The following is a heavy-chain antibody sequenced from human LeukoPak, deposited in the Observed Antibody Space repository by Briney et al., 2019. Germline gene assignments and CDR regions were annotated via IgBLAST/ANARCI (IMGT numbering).Heavy chain of an antibody. D-gene: IGHD1-26*01. CDR1: GFTFSSYA. CDR2: ISYDGSNK. Sequence: PGGSLRLSCAASGFTFSSYAMHWVRQAPGKGLEWVAVISYDGSNKYYADSVKGRFTISRDNSENTLYLQMNSLRAEDTAVYYXAGRGSLRYFDYWGQGTLVTVSS. J-gene: IGHJ4*02. V-gene: IGHV3-30*04. CDR3: AGRGSLRYFDY.